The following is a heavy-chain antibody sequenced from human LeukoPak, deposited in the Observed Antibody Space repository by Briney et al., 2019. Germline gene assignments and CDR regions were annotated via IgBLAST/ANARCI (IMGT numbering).Heavy chain of an antibody. CDR1: GGSISSYY. V-gene: IGHV4-59*08. D-gene: IGHD6-13*01. CDR2: ISYSGIT. Sequence: SETLSLTCTVSGGSISSYYWSWIRQPPGKGLEWIGHISYSGITNYNPSLKSRVTISVDTSKNQFSLKLSSVTAADTAVYYCARHPQAAAEGYYGMDVWGQGTTVTVSS. J-gene: IGHJ6*02. CDR3: ARHPQAAAEGYYGMDV.